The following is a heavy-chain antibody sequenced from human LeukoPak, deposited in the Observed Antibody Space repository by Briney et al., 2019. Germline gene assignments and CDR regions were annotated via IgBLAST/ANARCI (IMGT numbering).Heavy chain of an antibody. CDR3: AAGNSHGGDY. CDR2: IIPIFGTA. V-gene: IGHV1-69*13. Sequence: SVKVSCKASGGTFSSYAISWVRQAPGQGLEWMGGIIPIFGTANYAQKFQGRVTITADESTSTAYMGLSSLRSEDTVVYYCAAGNSHGGDYWGQGTLVTVSS. J-gene: IGHJ4*02. D-gene: IGHD4-23*01. CDR1: GGTFSSYA.